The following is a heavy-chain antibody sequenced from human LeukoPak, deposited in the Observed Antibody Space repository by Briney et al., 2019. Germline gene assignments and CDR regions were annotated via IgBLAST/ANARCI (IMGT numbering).Heavy chain of an antibody. CDR3: ARLGVVVAARDAFDI. V-gene: IGHV4-61*05. Sequence: SETLSLTCTVSGGSISSSSYYWSWIRQPPGKGLEWIGYIYYSGSTNYNPSLKSRVTISVDTSKNQSSLKLSSVTAADTAVYYCARLGVVVAARDAFDIWGQGTMVTVSS. J-gene: IGHJ3*02. CDR1: GGSISSSSYY. D-gene: IGHD2-15*01. CDR2: IYYSGST.